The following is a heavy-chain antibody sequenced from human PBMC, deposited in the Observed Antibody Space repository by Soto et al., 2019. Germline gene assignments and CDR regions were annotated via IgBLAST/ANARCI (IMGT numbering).Heavy chain of an antibody. V-gene: IGHV4-59*08. Sequence: QVELQQSGPRLVKPSETLSLTCSVSSDTSSSHTWGWIRQSPGTGLEWIGYVYYTGDTSYNPSLRSRLTISAATSTNHISLTLSSVTAADAAVYYCVRQVIGHLHGLVDVWGQGTTVSVSS. J-gene: IGHJ6*02. CDR3: VRQVIGHLHGLVDV. D-gene: IGHD3-10*01. CDR1: SDTSSSHT. CDR2: VYYTGDT.